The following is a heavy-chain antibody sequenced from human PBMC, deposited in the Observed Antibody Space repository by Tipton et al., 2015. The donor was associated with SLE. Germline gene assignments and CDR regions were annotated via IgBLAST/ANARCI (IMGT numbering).Heavy chain of an antibody. J-gene: IGHJ3*01. D-gene: IGHD6-13*01. V-gene: IGHV4-39*07. CDR2: IFYTGST. CDR3: ARDSLAQFLGKATAVFGAFDL. CDR1: HGSISSTTYY. Sequence: TLSLTCTVSHGSISSTTYYWGWIRQPPGKGLEWIGSIFYTGSTFYNPSLRSRVTISIGTSTNRFSLKLSSVTAADTAVYYCARDSLAQFLGKATAVFGAFDLWGPGTMVTVSS.